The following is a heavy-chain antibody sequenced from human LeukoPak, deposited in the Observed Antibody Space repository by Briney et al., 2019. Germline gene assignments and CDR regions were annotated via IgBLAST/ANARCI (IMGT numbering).Heavy chain of an antibody. CDR1: GGSISSYY. Sequence: KASETLSLTCTVSGGSISSYYWSWIRQPPGKGLEWIGYIYYSGSTNYNPSLKSRVTISVDTSKNQFSLKLSSVTAADTAVYYCASGVTQYSSSSPLGYWGQGTLVTVSS. CDR3: ASGVTQYSSSSPLGY. CDR2: IYYSGST. D-gene: IGHD6-6*01. V-gene: IGHV4-59*01. J-gene: IGHJ4*02.